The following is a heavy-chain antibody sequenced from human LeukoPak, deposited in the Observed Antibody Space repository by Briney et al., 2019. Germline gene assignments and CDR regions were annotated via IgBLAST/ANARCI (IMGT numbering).Heavy chain of an antibody. CDR3: AVRFDY. D-gene: IGHD3-16*02. Sequence: PGGSLRLSCAASGFTLSAYWMRWVRQAPGKGLEWVSEISGSGGSTYYADSVKGRFTTSRDNTKNSLYLQMNSLRAEDTAVYYCAVRFDYWGQGILVTVSS. CDR2: ISGSGGST. J-gene: IGHJ4*02. V-gene: IGHV3-23*01. CDR1: GFTLSAYW.